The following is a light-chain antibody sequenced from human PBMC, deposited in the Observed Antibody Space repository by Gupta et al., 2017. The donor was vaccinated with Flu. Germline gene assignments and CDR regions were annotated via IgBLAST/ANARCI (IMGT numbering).Light chain of an antibody. CDR1: SSNVGSNT. J-gene: IGLJ3*02. Sequence: SVLPQPPSASGTPGPRVTLSCSGSSSNVGSNTVNWYQQLPGPAPKLLLYSNNRRHSGAPERFSGSKYGTSASMSSSWLQAEDEADYYCAAGDDSRNGWVFGGGTKLTVL. CDR2: SNN. V-gene: IGLV1-44*01. CDR3: AAGDDSRNGWV.